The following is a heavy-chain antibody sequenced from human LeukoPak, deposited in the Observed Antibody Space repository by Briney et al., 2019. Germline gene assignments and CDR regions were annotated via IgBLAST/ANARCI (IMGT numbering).Heavy chain of an antibody. CDR2: ISSSSTM. V-gene: IGHV3-69-1*01. J-gene: IGHJ4*02. Sequence: PGGSLRLSCVASGFTFSNYNMNWVRQAPRKGLEWVSIISSSSTMHYADSVKGRFTISRDNAKNSLYLQMNSLRAEDTAVYYCARGSQWELLGCCDCWGQGTLVTVSS. CDR3: ARGSQWELLGCCDC. D-gene: IGHD1-26*01. CDR1: GFTFSNYN.